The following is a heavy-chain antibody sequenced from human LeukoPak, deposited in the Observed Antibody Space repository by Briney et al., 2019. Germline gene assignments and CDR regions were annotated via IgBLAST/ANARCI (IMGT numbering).Heavy chain of an antibody. CDR2: ISGSGGST. J-gene: IGHJ4*02. D-gene: IGHD6-19*01. V-gene: IGHV3-23*01. CDR3: AQSPSGWYQFDY. CDR1: GFTFSSYA. Sequence: GGSLRLSCAASGFTFSSYAMSWVRQAPGKGLEWVSAISGSGGSTYYADFVKGRFTISRDNSKNTLYLQMNSLRAEDTAVYYCAQSPSGWYQFDYWGQGTLVTVSS.